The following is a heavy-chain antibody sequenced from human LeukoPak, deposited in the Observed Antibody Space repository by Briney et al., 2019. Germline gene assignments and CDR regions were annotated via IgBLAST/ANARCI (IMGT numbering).Heavy chain of an antibody. CDR2: TSSSGTTI. CDR1: GFTFSSYS. CDR3: ARDYSSSWYYCDY. V-gene: IGHV3-48*02. J-gene: IGHJ4*02. D-gene: IGHD6-13*01. Sequence: QPGGSLRLSCAASGFTFSSYSMNWVRQAPGKGLEWVSYTSSSGTTIYYADSVQGRFTISRDNAKNSLYLQMDSLRDEDTAVYYCARDYSSSWYYCDYWGRGTLVTVSS.